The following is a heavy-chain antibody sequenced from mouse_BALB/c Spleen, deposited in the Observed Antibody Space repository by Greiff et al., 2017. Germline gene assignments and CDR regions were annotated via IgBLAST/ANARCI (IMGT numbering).Heavy chain of an antibody. D-gene: IGHD2-12*01. CDR1: GFTFSSFG. V-gene: IGHV5-17*02. CDR3: ARGELLQLDY. CDR2: ISSGSSTI. J-gene: IGHJ3*01. Sequence: EVQLVESGGGLVQPGGSRKLSCAASGFTFSSFGMHWVRQAPEKGLEWVAYISSGSSTIYYADTVKGRFTISRDNPKNTLFLQMTSLRSEDTAMYYCARGELLQLDYWGQGTLVTVSA.